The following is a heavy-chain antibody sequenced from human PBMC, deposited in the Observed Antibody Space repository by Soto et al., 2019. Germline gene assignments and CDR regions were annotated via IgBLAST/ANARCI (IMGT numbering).Heavy chain of an antibody. CDR1: GGSISSYY. CDR2: IYSSGITSGST. V-gene: IGHV4-4*07. CDR3: ARVRDWFDP. D-gene: IGHD3-3*01. J-gene: IGHJ5*02. Sequence: SETLSLTCTVSGGSISSYYWSWVRQPAGKGLEWIGRIYSSGITSGSTNYNPSLKSRVTMSVDTSRSQLSLKVNSVTAADTSVYYCARVRDWFDPWGQGTLVTVSS.